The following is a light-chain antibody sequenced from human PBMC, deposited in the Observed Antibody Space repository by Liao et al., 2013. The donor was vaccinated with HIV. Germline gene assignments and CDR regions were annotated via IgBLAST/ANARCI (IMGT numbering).Light chain of an antibody. CDR2: QDN. CDR1: KLGDKY. Sequence: SYDLTQPSSVSVSPGQTASITCSGDKLGDKYVSWYQQKSGQSPVLVIYQDNERPSGIPERFSGSKSGNTATLTIGGTQAVDEADYYCQAWDSIAFYVFGPGTMVT. J-gene: IGLJ1*01. V-gene: IGLV3-1*01. CDR3: QAWDSIAFYV.